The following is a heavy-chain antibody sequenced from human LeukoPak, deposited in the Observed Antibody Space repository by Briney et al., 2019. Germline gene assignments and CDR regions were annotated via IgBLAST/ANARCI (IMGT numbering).Heavy chain of an antibody. D-gene: IGHD3-3*01. CDR3: AREAYYDFWSGYLVHPNWFDP. J-gene: IGHJ5*02. CDR1: GFTFSSYS. V-gene: IGHV3-48*01. Sequence: GGSLRLSCAASGFTFSSYSMNWVRQAPGKGLEWVSYISSSSSTIYYADSVKGRFTISRDNAKNSLYLQMNSLRAEDTAVYYCAREAYYDFWSGYLVHPNWFDPWGQGTLVTVSS. CDR2: ISSSSSTI.